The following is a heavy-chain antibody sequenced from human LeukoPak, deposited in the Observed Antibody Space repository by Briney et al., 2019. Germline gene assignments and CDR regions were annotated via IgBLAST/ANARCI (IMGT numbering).Heavy chain of an antibody. CDR3: AGDTDDYSYMDV. J-gene: IGHJ6*03. V-gene: IGHV4-34*01. CDR1: GGSFSGNY. D-gene: IGHD3-10*01. Sequence: SETLSLTCAIYGGSFSGNYWSWIRQPPGKGLEWIGEIDPSGTTNYNPSLKGRVTISGDTSKNQFSLNLTSVTAADTAVYYCAGDTDDYSYMDVWGKGTTVTVSS. CDR2: IDPSGTT.